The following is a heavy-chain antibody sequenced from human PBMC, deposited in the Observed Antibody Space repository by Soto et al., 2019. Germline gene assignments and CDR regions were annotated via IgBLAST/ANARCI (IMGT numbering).Heavy chain of an antibody. CDR2: VSAGGDMT. Sequence: GGSLRLSCAASGFTFNSYAMSWVRQAPGKGLEWVSSVSAGGDMTYYSDSVKGRFTISRDNSNNALFLQMNSLRIEDTALYYCARGDRGGSGSPASYYYSGLDVCGQGTTVTVSS. V-gene: IGHV3-23*01. CDR1: GFTFNSYA. CDR3: ARGDRGGSGSPASYYYSGLDV. J-gene: IGHJ6*02. D-gene: IGHD3-10*01.